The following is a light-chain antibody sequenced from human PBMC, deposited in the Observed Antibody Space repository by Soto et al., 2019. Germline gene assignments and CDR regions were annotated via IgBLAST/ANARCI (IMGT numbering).Light chain of an antibody. Sequence: QSALTQPPSASGSPGQSVAISCTGTSSDIGGYNFVSWYQQHPGKAPKLMIYEVTKRPSGVPDRFSGSKSGNTATLSVSGLHSEYEADYLCISHVGSHNPFVFGTGTKLTVL. J-gene: IGLJ1*01. CDR2: EVT. CDR1: SSDIGGYNF. CDR3: ISHVGSHNPFV. V-gene: IGLV2-8*01.